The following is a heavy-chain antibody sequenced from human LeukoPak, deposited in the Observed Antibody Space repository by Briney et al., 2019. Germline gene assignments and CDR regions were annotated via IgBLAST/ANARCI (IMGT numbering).Heavy chain of an antibody. V-gene: IGHV4-59*01. CDR2: VHYSGTT. J-gene: IGHJ4*02. CDR1: GGSISDDY. D-gene: IGHD6-19*01. CDR3: ARGAGWYNY. Sequence: PSETLSLTCTVSGGSISDDYWSWLRQPPGKGLEWIAYVHYSGTTNYNPSLKSRVTISIDTSKKQFPLKVSSVTAADTAVYYCARGAGWYNYWGQGTLVTVSS.